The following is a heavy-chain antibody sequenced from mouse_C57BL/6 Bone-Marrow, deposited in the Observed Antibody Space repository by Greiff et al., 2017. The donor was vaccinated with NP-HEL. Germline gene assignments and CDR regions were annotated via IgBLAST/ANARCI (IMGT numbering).Heavy chain of an antibody. Sequence: QVQLQQPGAELVKPGASVKLSCKASGYTFTSYWMHWVKQRPGQGLEWIGMIHPNSGSTNYNEKFKSKATLTVDKSSSTAYMQLSSLTSEDSAVYYCARTVVALPRYFDVWGTGTTVTVSS. D-gene: IGHD1-1*01. CDR3: ARTVVALPRYFDV. CDR2: IHPNSGST. J-gene: IGHJ1*03. CDR1: GYTFTSYW. V-gene: IGHV1-64*01.